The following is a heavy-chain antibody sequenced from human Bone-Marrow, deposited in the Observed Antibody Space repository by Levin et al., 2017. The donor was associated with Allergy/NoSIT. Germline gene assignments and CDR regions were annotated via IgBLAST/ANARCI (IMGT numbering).Heavy chain of an antibody. D-gene: IGHD3-10*01. CDR1: GDSMSGGNYY. CDR2: INNGGAT. V-gene: IGHV4-30-4*01. J-gene: IGHJ2*01. Sequence: SETLSLTCSVSGDSMSGGNYYWNWIRQSAERGLEWIGYINNGGATHYNPSLQSRATMSVEVSKNQFSLKLTSVTAADTAVYYCAGVDVDVMMSYKTYFDFWGRGTLVTVSS. CDR3: AGVDVDVMMSYKTYFDF.